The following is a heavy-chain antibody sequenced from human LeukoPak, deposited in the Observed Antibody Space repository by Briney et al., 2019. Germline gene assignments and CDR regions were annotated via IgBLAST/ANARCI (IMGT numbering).Heavy chain of an antibody. CDR2: ISGSGTNT. V-gene: IGHV3-23*01. Sequence: PGGSLRLSCAASGFIFNTCGMNWVRQAPGKGLEWVSAISGSGTNTFYADSVKGRFTISRDSSKKTLYLQMNSLRAEDTAVYYCAKTLRDYGDRSYYYYMDVWGKGTTVTISS. CDR3: AKTLRDYGDRSYYYYMDV. CDR1: GFIFNTCG. J-gene: IGHJ6*03. D-gene: IGHD4-17*01.